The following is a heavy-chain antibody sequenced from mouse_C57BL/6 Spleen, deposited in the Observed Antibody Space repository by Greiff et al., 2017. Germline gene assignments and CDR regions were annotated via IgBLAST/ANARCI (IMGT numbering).Heavy chain of an antibody. CDR3: ARDGSSYGSYWYFDV. CDR2: INPNNGGT. D-gene: IGHD1-1*01. V-gene: IGHV1-18*01. CDR1: GYTFTDYN. Sequence: SGPELVKPGASVKIPCKASGYTFTDYNMDWVKQSHGKSLEWIGDINPNNGGTIYNQKFKGKATLTVDKSSSTAYMELRSLTSEDTAVYYCARDGSSYGSYWYFDVWGTGTTVTVSS. J-gene: IGHJ1*03.